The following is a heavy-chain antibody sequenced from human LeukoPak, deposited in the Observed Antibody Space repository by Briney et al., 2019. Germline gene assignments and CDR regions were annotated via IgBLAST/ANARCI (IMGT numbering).Heavy chain of an antibody. V-gene: IGHV4-59*01. Sequence: SETLSLTCTVSGGSISSYCWSWIRQPPGKGLEWIGYIYYSGSTNYNPSLKSRVTISVDTSKNQFSLKLSSVTAADTAVYYCARWAVGGNYGMDVWGQGTTVTVSS. CDR3: ARWAVGGNYGMDV. CDR2: IYYSGST. CDR1: GGSISSYC. D-gene: IGHD3-16*01. J-gene: IGHJ6*02.